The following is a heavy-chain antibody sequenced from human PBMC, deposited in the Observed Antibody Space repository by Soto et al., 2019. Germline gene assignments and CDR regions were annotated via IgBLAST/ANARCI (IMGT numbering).Heavy chain of an antibody. CDR3: AKVGAERWLQGPFDY. Sequence: QVQVVESGGGVVQPGRSLRLSCAASGFTFSSYGMHWVRQAPGKGLEWVAFISYDGRNKYYTDSVKGRFTISRDNSKNTLYVQMNSLKPEDTAVYYCAKVGAERWLQGPFDYWGQGTLVTVSS. CDR1: GFTFSSYG. D-gene: IGHD5-12*01. CDR2: ISYDGRNK. J-gene: IGHJ4*02. V-gene: IGHV3-30*18.